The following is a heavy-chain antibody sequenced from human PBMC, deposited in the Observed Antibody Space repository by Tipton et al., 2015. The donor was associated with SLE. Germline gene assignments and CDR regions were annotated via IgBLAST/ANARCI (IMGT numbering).Heavy chain of an antibody. CDR2: ISTANGHT. Sequence: QLVQSGAEVKKPGASVKVSCKASGYTFTSYPINWVRQAPGQGLEWMGWISTANGHTNYAENLQGRVTMTTDTSTGTAYMELRSLRSDDTAVYYCARLISAYDCNFDYWGQGTLVTVSS. CDR3: ARLISAYDCNFDY. D-gene: IGHD5-12*01. J-gene: IGHJ4*02. V-gene: IGHV1-18*01. CDR1: GYTFTSYP.